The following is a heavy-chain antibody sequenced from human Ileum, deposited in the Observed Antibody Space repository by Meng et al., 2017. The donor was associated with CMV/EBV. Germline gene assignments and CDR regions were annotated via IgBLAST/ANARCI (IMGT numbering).Heavy chain of an antibody. Sequence: QMQLQGSGPGLVKPSETLSLTCIVSGDSISGYHWTWIRKPAGKGLEWIGRLRTSGTTDHNPSLKSQVTLSIDTSKNQFSLKLNSVTAADTAVYYCGRAGARGVPVDMWGQGTLVTVSS. V-gene: IGHV4-4*07. J-gene: IGHJ4*02. CDR3: GRAGARGVPVDM. D-gene: IGHD3-10*01. CDR1: GDSISGYH. CDR2: LRTSGTT.